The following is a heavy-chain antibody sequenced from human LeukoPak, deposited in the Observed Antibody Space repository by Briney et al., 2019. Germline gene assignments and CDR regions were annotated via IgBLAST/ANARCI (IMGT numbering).Heavy chain of an antibody. CDR1: GYTFTGYY. J-gene: IGHJ3*02. D-gene: IGHD6-19*01. CDR2: INPNSGGT. Sequence: GASVKVSCKASGYTFTGYYMHWVRQAPGQGLEWMGWINPNSGGTNYAQKFQGRVTMTRDTSISTAYMELSRLRSDDTAVYYCARVSRWSIAVASDAFDIWGQGTMVTVSS. CDR3: ARVSRWSIAVASDAFDI. V-gene: IGHV1-2*02.